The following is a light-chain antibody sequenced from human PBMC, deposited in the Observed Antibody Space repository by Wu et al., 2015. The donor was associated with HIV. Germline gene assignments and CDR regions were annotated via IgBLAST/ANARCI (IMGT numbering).Light chain of an antibody. V-gene: IGKV3-15*01. CDR3: QXYGGPLT. CDR1: QSVSSN. Sequence: EIVMTQSPATLSVSPGERATLSCRASQSVSSNLAWYQQKPGQAPRLLIYGASTRATGIPARFSGSGSATDFTLTISRLEPEDFAVYYCQXYGGPLTFGGGTKVEIK. CDR2: GAS. J-gene: IGKJ4*01.